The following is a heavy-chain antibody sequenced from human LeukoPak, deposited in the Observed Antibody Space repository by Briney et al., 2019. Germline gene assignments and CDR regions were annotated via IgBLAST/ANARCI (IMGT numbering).Heavy chain of an antibody. J-gene: IGHJ6*02. D-gene: IGHD6-13*01. CDR3: AGEYLNQQPASHSEYYYYGMDV. V-gene: IGHV3-66*01. CDR1: GFTVSSNY. CDR2: IYSGGST. Sequence: GGSLRLSCAASGFTVSSNYMSWVRQAPGKGLEWVSVIYSGGSTYYADSVKGRFTISRDNSKNTLYLQMNSLRAEDTAVYYCAGEYLNQQPASHSEYYYYGMDVWGQGTTVTVSS.